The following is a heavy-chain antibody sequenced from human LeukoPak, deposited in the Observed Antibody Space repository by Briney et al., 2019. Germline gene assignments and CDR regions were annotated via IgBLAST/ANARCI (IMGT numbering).Heavy chain of an antibody. V-gene: IGHV3-11*04. Sequence: GGSLRLSCAASGFTFNDHYMSWFRQAPGKGLEWLSYISRGGSTVYYADSVKGRFTISRDNSKNTLYVQMNSLRAEDTAVYYCARDPAKFWSGHDYWGQGTLVTVSS. D-gene: IGHD3-3*01. CDR1: GFTFNDHY. CDR3: ARDPAKFWSGHDY. J-gene: IGHJ4*02. CDR2: ISRGGSTV.